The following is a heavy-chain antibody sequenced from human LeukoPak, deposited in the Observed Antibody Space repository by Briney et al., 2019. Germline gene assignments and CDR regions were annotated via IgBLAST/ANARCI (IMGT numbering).Heavy chain of an antibody. CDR3: TTEPSFGGVIALFDY. J-gene: IGHJ4*02. V-gene: IGHV3-15*01. CDR1: GFTFSYYS. Sequence: SGGSLRLSCAASGFTFSYYSMNWVRQAPGKGLEWVGRIKSKTDGGTTDYAAPVKGRFTISRDDSKNTLYLQMNSLKTEDTAVYYCTTEPSFGGVIALFDYWGQGTLVTVSS. D-gene: IGHD3-16*02. CDR2: IKSKTDGGTT.